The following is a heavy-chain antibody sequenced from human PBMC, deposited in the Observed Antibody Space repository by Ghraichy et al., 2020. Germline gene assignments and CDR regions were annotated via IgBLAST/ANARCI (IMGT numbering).Heavy chain of an antibody. J-gene: IGHJ3*02. CDR3: AKVGSGYSYGQGWAFDI. D-gene: IGHD5-18*01. V-gene: IGHV3-23*01. CDR2: ISGSGGST. Sequence: GESLRLSCAASGFTFSSYAMSWVRQAPGKGLEWVSAISGSGGSTYYADSVKGRFTISRDNSKNTLYLQMNSLRAEDTAVYYCAKVGSGYSYGQGWAFDIWGQGTMVTVSS. CDR1: GFTFSSYA.